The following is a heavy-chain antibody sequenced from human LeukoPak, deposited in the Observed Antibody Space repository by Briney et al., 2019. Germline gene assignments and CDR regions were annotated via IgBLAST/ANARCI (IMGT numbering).Heavy chain of an antibody. CDR2: ISYDGSNK. CDR1: GFTFSSYA. CDR3: ARDRMAAY. V-gene: IGHV3-30*04. J-gene: IGHJ4*02. Sequence: GRSLRLSCAASGFTFSSYAMHWVRQAPGKGLEWVAVISYDGSNKYYADPVKGRFTISRDNSKNTLYLQMNSLRAEDTAVYYCARDRMAAYWGQGTLVTVSS. D-gene: IGHD5-24*01.